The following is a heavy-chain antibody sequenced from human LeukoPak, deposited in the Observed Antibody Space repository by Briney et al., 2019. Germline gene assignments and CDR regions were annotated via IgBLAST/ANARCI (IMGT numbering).Heavy chain of an antibody. V-gene: IGHV3-30*18. CDR3: VKAVGTFYPYWYFDL. CDR2: ISYDGSNE. J-gene: IGHJ2*01. CDR1: GFTFSSYG. Sequence: GRSLTLSCAASGFTFSSYGMRWVRQAPGKGLEWVVLISYDGSNEYYTDSVKGRFTISRDNSKNTLYLQMNSLRAADTAEYYYVKAVGTFYPYWYFDLCGRGPLIPVSS. D-gene: IGHD2/OR15-2a*01.